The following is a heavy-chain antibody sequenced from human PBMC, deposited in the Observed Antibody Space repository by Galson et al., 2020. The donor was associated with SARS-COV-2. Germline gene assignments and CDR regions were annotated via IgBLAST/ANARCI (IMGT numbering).Heavy chain of an antibody. J-gene: IGHJ4*02. CDR3: ARCGYGSFVGFDY. Sequence: ASAKVSCKASGYTFTSYYMHWVRHAPGQGLEWMGIINPSGGSTSYAQKVQGRVTMTRDTSTSTVYMELSSLRSEDTAVYYCARCGYGSFVGFDYWGQGTLVTVSS. V-gene: IGHV1-46*01. CDR2: INPSGGST. D-gene: IGHD6-13*01. CDR1: GYTFTSYY.